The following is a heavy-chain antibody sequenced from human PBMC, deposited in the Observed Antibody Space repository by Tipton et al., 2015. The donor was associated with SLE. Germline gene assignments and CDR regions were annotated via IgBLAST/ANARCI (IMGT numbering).Heavy chain of an antibody. V-gene: IGHV1-69*01. CDR1: GGTFSSYA. J-gene: IGHJ5*02. D-gene: IGHD2-15*01. Sequence: QSGPEVKKPGSSVKVSCKASGGTFSSYAISWVRQAPGQGLEWMGGITPIFGTANYAQKFQGRVTITADESTSPAYMELRSLRSGDTAVYCCARAGGSGGDWLDPWGQGTLVTVSS. CDR2: ITPIFGTA. CDR3: ARAGGSGGDWLDP.